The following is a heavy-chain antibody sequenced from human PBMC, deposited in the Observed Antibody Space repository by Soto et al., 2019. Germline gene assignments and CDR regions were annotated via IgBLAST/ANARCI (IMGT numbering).Heavy chain of an antibody. J-gene: IGHJ5*02. D-gene: IGHD2-15*01. CDR1: GFTFSDYY. CDR3: ARLLGVVVAEESNWFDP. Sequence: QVQLLESGGGLVKPGGSLRLSCAASGFTFSDYYMSWIRQAPGKGLEWISYISSSGYTIYYADSVKGRFTISRDNAKKSLDLQMNSLRVEDTAVYYCARLLGVVVAEESNWFDPWGQGLLVTVSS. CDR2: ISSSGYTI. V-gene: IGHV3-11*01.